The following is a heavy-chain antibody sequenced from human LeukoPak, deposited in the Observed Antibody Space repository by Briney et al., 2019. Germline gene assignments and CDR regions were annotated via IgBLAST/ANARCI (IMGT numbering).Heavy chain of an antibody. V-gene: IGHV1-18*01. D-gene: IGHD3-16*01. CDR2: ISTYNGNT. Sequence: VASVSVSCTASGYTFTTYAISWVRQAPGQGLEGMGWISTYNGNTDYAQKLQDSVTMPTDTYTNTAYLDLSGLRSDDTAVYYCARSYHAFDIWAQGTMVPVPS. J-gene: IGHJ3*02. CDR3: ARSYHAFDI. CDR1: GYTFTTYA.